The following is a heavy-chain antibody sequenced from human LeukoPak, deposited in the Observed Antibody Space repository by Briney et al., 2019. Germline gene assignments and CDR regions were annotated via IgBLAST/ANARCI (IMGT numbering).Heavy chain of an antibody. D-gene: IGHD2-2*01. CDR1: GGSISSGGYY. Sequence: PSQTLSLTCTVSGGSISSGGYYWSWIRQPPGKGLEWIGYIYHSGSTYYNPSLKSRVTISVDRSKNQFSLKLSSVTAADTAVYYCARATKLHCSSTSCSNHDYSNSKGRDAFDIWGQGTMVTVSS. CDR2: IYHSGST. J-gene: IGHJ3*02. CDR3: ARATKLHCSSTSCSNHDYSNSKGRDAFDI. V-gene: IGHV4-30-2*01.